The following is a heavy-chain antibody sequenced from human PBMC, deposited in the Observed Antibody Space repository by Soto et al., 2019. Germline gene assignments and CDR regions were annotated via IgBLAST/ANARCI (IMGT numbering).Heavy chain of an antibody. D-gene: IGHD2-2*01. CDR3: ARGPAAIPFYYYYYMDV. J-gene: IGHJ6*03. V-gene: IGHV1-8*02. CDR2: MNPNSGNT. Sequence: ASVKVSCKASGYTFTSYGISWVRQAPGQGLEWMGWMNPNSGNTGYAQKFQGRVTMTRNTSISTAYMELSSLRSEDTAVYYCARGPAAIPFYYYYYMDVWGKGTTVTVSS. CDR1: GYTFTSYG.